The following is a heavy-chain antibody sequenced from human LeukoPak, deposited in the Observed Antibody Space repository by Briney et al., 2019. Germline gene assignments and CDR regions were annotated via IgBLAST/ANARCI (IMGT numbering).Heavy chain of an antibody. CDR2: ISSSGSTI. J-gene: IGHJ4*02. V-gene: IGHV3-48*01. CDR3: ARIPVGIAAAHFDY. Sequence: PGGSLRLSCSASGFTFTSYSMNWVRQAPGKGLEWVSYISSSGSTIYYADSVKGRFTISRDSAKNSLYLQMNSLRAEDTAVYYCARIPVGIAAAHFDYWGQGTLVTVSS. CDR1: GFTFTSYS. D-gene: IGHD6-13*01.